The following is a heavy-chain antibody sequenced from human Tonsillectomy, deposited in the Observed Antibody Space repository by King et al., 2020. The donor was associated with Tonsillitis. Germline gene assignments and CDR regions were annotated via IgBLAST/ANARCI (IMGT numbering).Heavy chain of an antibody. D-gene: IGHD5-24*01. CDR2: IKQDGSEK. CDR1: GFTFSTYW. V-gene: IGHV3-7*03. J-gene: IGHJ4*02. Sequence: VQLVESGGGLVQPGGSLRLSCAASGFTFSTYWMNWIRQAPGKGLEWVANIKQDGSEKYYVDSVKGRFTISRDNAKNSLYLQMNSLRAEDTAVYYCARAPADGSNYWGQGTLVTVSS. CDR3: ARAPADGSNY.